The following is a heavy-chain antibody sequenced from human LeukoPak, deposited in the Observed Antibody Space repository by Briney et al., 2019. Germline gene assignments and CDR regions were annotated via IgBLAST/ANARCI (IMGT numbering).Heavy chain of an antibody. Sequence: SETLSLTCTVSDGSMSNNYWTWIRQPAGKGLEWIGRMYGSGIADYNPSLRSRVTMSVDTSKNQFSLMLSSVTAADTAMYYCARVGSSGWYTWFDPWGQGTLVIVSS. D-gene: IGHD6-19*01. V-gene: IGHV4-4*07. CDR1: DGSMSNNY. CDR3: ARVGSSGWYTWFDP. J-gene: IGHJ5*02. CDR2: MYGSGIA.